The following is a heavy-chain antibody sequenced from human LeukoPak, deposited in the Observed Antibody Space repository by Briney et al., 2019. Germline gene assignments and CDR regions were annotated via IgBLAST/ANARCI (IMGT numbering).Heavy chain of an antibody. J-gene: IGHJ4*02. CDR3: ANQRGYRYGSPEY. CDR1: GYTFTGYY. CDR2: INSNSGDT. Sequence: ASVKVSCKASGYTFTGYYMHWVRQAPGQGLEWMGWINSNSGDTNYAQKFQGRVTMTRDTSISTAYMELSRLRSDDTAVYYCANQRGYRYGSPEYWGQGTLVTVSS. V-gene: IGHV1-2*02. D-gene: IGHD5-18*01.